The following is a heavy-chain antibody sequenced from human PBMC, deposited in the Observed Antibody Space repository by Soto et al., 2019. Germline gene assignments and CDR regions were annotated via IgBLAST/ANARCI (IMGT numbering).Heavy chain of an antibody. CDR1: GYTFTSYD. J-gene: IGHJ3*02. D-gene: IGHD2-15*01. CDR2: MNPNSGNT. CDR3: ARVVTVLDAFDI. V-gene: IGHV1-8*01. Sequence: ASVKVSCMASGYTFTSYDINWVRQATGQGLEWMGWMNPNSGNTGYAQKFQGRVTMTRNTSISTAYMELSSLRSEDTAVYYCARVVTVLDAFDIWGQGTMVTVSS.